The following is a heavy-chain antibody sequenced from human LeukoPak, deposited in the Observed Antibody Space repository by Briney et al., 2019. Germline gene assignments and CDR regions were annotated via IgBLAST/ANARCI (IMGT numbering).Heavy chain of an antibody. D-gene: IGHD3-16*02. J-gene: IGHJ4*02. Sequence: SETLSLTCTVSGGSISGYYWTWIRQPAGQGLEWIGRIFTSGNTKYNPSLQSRLTMSIDTSTNQFSMKLSSVTAADTAVYYCASHVIGGAYSWGQGALVTVSS. CDR1: GGSISGYY. CDR3: ASHVIGGAYS. V-gene: IGHV4-4*07. CDR2: IFTSGNT.